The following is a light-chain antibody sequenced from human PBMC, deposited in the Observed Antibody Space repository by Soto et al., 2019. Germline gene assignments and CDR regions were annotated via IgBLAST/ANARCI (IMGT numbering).Light chain of an antibody. CDR1: SSDVGDYNY. Sequence: QSALTQPRSVSGSPGQSVTISCTGTSSDVGDYNYVSWYQQHPGKAPKLLIYAVNMRPSGVPDRFSGSKSGNTASLTISGIQAEDVADYSCCSYAGSYTWVFGGGTKLTVL. J-gene: IGLJ3*02. CDR2: AVN. CDR3: CSYAGSYTWV. V-gene: IGLV2-11*01.